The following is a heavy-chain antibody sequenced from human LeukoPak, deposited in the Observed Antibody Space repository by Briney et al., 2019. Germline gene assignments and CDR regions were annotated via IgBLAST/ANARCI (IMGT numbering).Heavy chain of an antibody. CDR1: GFTFSSYA. J-gene: IGHJ4*02. CDR2: ISSNGGCT. V-gene: IGHV3-64D*06. Sequence: GGSLRLSCSASGFTFSSYAMHWVRQAPGKGLEYVSAISSNGGCTYYADSVKGRFTISRDNAKNTLYLQMSSLRAEDTAVYYCLKGRWDRRWWPTTVHWGQRTLVTVSS. CDR3: LKGRWDRRWWPTTVH. D-gene: IGHD1-1*01.